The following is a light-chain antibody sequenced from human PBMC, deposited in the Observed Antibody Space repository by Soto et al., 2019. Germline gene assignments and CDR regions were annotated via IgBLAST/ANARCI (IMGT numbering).Light chain of an antibody. CDR2: AAS. CDR3: QHLKSESFT. CDR1: QGLSKF. Sequence: DIQLTQSPAFLSASVGDRVTITCRASQGLSKFLAWYQQKPGTAPKLLVYAASTLQSGGPSRFSGSGSGAEFTLTISSLQPEDFATYYCQHLKSESFTFGPGTKVDIK. V-gene: IGKV1-9*01. J-gene: IGKJ3*01.